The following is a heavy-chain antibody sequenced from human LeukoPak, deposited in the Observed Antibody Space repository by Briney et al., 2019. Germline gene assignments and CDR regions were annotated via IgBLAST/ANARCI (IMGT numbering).Heavy chain of an antibody. CDR2: INPNSGGT. V-gene: IGHV1-2*02. D-gene: IGHD5-18*01. CDR3: ARGGYSYGSPFDY. CDR1: GYTFTGYY. J-gene: IGHJ4*02. Sequence: ASVKVSFKASGYTFTGYYMHWVRQAPGQGLEWMGWINPNSGGTNYAQKFQGRVTMTRDTSISTAYMELSRLRSDDTAVYYCARGGYSYGSPFDYWGQGTLVTVSS.